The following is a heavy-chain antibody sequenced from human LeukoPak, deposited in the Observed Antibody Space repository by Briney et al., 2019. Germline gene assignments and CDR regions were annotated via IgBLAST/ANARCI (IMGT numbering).Heavy chain of an antibody. D-gene: IGHD3-22*01. J-gene: IGHJ5*02. CDR2: ISAYNGNT. CDR3: ARDYYDPDWFDP. V-gene: IGHV1-18*01. CDR1: GYTFTSYG. Sequence: ASVKVSCKASGYTFTSYGISRVRQAPGQGLEWMGWISAYNGNTNYAQKLQGRVTMTTDTSTSTAYMELRSLRSDDTAVYYCARDYYDPDWFDPWGQGTLVTVSS.